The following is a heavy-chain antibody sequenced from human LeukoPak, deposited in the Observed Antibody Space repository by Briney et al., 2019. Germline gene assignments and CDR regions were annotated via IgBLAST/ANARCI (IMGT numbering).Heavy chain of an antibody. V-gene: IGHV3-66*01. CDR3: ARGFPPHCSSTSCYPDH. J-gene: IGHJ5*02. CDR1: GFSVSSNY. Sequence: GGSLRLSCAASGFSVSSNYMNWVRQAPGKGLEWVSVIYGGVNTVYADSVKGRFTISRDSAKNSLYLQMDSLRDEDTAMYYCARGFPPHCSSTSCYPDHWGQGTLVTVSS. CDR2: IYGGVNT. D-gene: IGHD2-2*01.